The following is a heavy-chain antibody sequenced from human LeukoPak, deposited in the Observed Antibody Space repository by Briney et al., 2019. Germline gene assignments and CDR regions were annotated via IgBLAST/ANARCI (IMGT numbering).Heavy chain of an antibody. CDR2: TNHSGST. V-gene: IGHV4-34*01. CDR1: GGSFSGYY. Sequence: KASETLSLTCAVYGGSFSGYYWSWIRQPPGKGLEWIGETNHSGSTNYNPSLKSRVTISVDTSKNQFSLKLSSVTAADTAVYYCARGFAYYYGSGSNKFDYWGQGTLVTVSS. J-gene: IGHJ4*02. CDR3: ARGFAYYYGSGSNKFDY. D-gene: IGHD3-10*01.